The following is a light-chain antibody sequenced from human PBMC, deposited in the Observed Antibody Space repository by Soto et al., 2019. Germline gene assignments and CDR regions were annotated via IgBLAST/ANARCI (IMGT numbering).Light chain of an antibody. CDR3: QKYNSAPWT. Sequence: DIQMTQSPSSLSASVGDRVTITCRASQGISNYLAWYQQKPGKVPKLLIFAASNLQSGVPSRFSGSGYGTDFNFTVSSLQPEDVGTYYCQKYNSAPWTFGPGTKVDIK. CDR2: AAS. J-gene: IGKJ1*01. V-gene: IGKV1-27*01. CDR1: QGISNY.